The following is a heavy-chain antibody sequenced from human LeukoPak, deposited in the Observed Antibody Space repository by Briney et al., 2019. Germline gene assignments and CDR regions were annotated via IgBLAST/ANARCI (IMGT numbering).Heavy chain of an antibody. J-gene: IGHJ5*02. V-gene: IGHV3-48*01. D-gene: IGHD1-7*01. CDR2: ISSSSSTI. Sequence: GGSLRLSCAASGFTFSSYSMNWVRQAPGKGLEWVSYISSSSSTIYYADSVKGRFTISRDNAKNSLYLQMNSLRAEDTAAYYCAGGTRSYDPWGQGTLVTVSS. CDR3: AGGTRSYDP. CDR1: GFTFSSYS.